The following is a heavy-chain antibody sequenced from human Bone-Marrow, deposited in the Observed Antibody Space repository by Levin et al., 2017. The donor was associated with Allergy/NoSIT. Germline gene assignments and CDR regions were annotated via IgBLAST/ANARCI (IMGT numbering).Heavy chain of an antibody. CDR2: VSSNGGTT. Sequence: PGGSLRLSCSASGFNGFSFSDYAMHWVRQAPGKGLEYVSAVSSNGGTTFYADSVKGRFSISRDNSKNTLFLQMSSLTADDTAVYYCVKGRQITMDQGVIPLDTFDIWGQGTKVTVSS. CDR1: GFNGFSFSDYA. CDR3: VKGRQITMDQGVIPLDTFDI. J-gene: IGHJ3*02. V-gene: IGHV3-64D*06. D-gene: IGHD3-10*01.